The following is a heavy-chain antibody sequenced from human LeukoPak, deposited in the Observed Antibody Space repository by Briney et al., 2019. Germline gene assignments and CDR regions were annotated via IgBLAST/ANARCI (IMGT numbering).Heavy chain of an antibody. CDR3: AKDVNWDYKGFFEY. V-gene: IGHV3-30-3*01. CDR2: ISYDGSNK. J-gene: IGHJ4*02. Sequence: GRSLRLSCAASGFTFSSYAMHWVRQAPGKGLEWVAVISYDGSNKYYADSVKGRFTISRDNSKNTLYLQMNSLRAEDTAIYYCAKDVNWDYKGFFEYWGQGTPVTVSS. D-gene: IGHD1-7*01. CDR1: GFTFSSYA.